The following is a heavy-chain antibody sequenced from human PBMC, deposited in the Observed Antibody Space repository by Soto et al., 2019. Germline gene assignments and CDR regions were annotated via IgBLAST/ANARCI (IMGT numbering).Heavy chain of an antibody. V-gene: IGHV4-59*08. J-gene: IGHJ4*02. D-gene: IGHD6-19*01. CDR2: IYYSGST. CDR3: ATALAGRPALDY. CDR1: GGSISSYY. Sequence: QVQLQESGPGLVKPSETLSLTCTVSGGSISSYYWSWIRQPPGKGLEWIGYIYYSGSTNYNPSLKSRVTISVDTSKNQFSLKLSSVTAADTAVYYCATALAGRPALDYWGQGTLVTVSS.